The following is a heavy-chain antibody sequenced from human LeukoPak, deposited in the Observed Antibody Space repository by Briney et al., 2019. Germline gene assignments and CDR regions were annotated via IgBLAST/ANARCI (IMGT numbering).Heavy chain of an antibody. CDR1: GFTFSTYW. CDR2: ISGSGGST. J-gene: IGHJ4*02. D-gene: IGHD6-13*01. CDR3: ARGGGYSSSWYYFDY. Sequence: GGSLRLSCAASGFTFSTYWMSWVRQAPGKGLEWVSAISGSGGSTYYADSVKGRFTISRDNAKNSLYLQMNSLRAEDTAVYYCARGGGYSSSWYYFDYWGQGTLVTVSS. V-gene: IGHV3-23*01.